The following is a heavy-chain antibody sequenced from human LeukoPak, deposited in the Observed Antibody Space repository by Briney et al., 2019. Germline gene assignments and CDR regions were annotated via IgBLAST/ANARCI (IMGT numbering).Heavy chain of an antibody. CDR1: GFTFGSYA. D-gene: IGHD6-6*01. V-gene: IGHV3-30-3*01. J-gene: IGHJ4*02. CDR2: ISYDGSKK. Sequence: AGRSLRLSCAASGFTFGSYAMHWVRQAPGKGLEWVAVISYDGSKKYYADSVKGRFTISRDNSKNTLYLQMNSLRAEDTAVYYCAREIAARQYFDYWGQGTLVTVSS. CDR3: AREIAARQYFDY.